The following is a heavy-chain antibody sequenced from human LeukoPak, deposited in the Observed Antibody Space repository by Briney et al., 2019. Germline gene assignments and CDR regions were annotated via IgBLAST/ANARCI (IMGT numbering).Heavy chain of an antibody. Sequence: SETLSLTCTVSGGSISSYYWSWIRQPPGKGLEWIGYIYYSGSTNYNPSLKSRVTISVDTSKNQFSLKLSSVTAADTAVYYCARVVRDDYIWGSYREGFDPWGQGTLVTVSS. CDR1: GGSISSYY. CDR3: ARVVRDDYIWGSYREGFDP. CDR2: IYYSGST. D-gene: IGHD3-16*02. V-gene: IGHV4-59*08. J-gene: IGHJ5*02.